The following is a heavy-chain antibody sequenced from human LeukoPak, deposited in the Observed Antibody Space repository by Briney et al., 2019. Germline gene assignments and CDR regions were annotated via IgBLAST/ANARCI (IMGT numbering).Heavy chain of an antibody. V-gene: IGHV1-69*13. Sequence: SVKVSCKASGGTFSSYAISWVRQAPGQGLEWMGGIIPIFGTANYAQKFQGRVTITADESTSTAYMELSSLRSEDTAVYYCARDENSGSYHAFDIWGQGTMVTVSS. D-gene: IGHD1-26*01. CDR1: GGTFSSYA. J-gene: IGHJ3*02. CDR3: ARDENSGSYHAFDI. CDR2: IIPIFGTA.